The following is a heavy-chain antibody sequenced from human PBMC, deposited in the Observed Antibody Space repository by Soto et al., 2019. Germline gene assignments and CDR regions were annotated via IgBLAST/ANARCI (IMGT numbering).Heavy chain of an antibody. V-gene: IGHV1-3*01. CDR3: ARGYGDSADVLDY. CDR1: GYTFTSYA. D-gene: IGHD4-17*01. Sequence: ASVKVSGKAPGYTFTSYAMHWVRQAPGQRLEWMGWINAGNGNTKYSPKFQGRVTITRDTSASTAYMELSSLRSEDTAVYYCARGYGDSADVLDYWGQGTLVT. J-gene: IGHJ4*02. CDR2: INAGNGNT.